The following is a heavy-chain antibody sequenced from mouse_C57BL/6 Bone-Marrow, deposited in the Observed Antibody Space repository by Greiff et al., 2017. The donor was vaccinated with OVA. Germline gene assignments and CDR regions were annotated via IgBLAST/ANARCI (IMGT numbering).Heavy chain of an antibody. Sequence: VQLQQSGPELVKPGASVKISCKASGYSFTIYYIHWVKQRPGQGLEWIGEIYPRSGNTYYNEKFKGKATLTADKSSSTAYMELRSLTSEDSAVYFCARTNGGSYAMDYWGQGTSVTVSS. CDR2: IYPRSGNT. J-gene: IGHJ4*01. V-gene: IGHV1-81*01. CDR1: GYSFTIYY. CDR3: ARTNGGSYAMDY.